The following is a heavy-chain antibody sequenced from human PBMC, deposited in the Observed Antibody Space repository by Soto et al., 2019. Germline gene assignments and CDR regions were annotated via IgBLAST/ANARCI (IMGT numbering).Heavy chain of an antibody. CDR3: AIAVAGTHGMDV. CDR1: GGTFSSYT. CDR2: IIPILGIT. D-gene: IGHD6-19*01. V-gene: IGHV1-69*02. J-gene: IGHJ6*02. Sequence: QVQLVQSGAEVKKPESSVKVSCKASGGTFSSYTISWVRQAPGQGLEWMGRIIPILGITNYAQKFQGRVTITADKTTSTAYMELISLRSEDTAVYYCAIAVAGTHGMDVWGQGTTVTVSS.